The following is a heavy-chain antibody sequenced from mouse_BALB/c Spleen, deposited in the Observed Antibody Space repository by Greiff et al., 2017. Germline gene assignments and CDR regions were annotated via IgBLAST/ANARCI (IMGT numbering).Heavy chain of an antibody. J-gene: IGHJ2*01. CDR1: GFTFSSFG. V-gene: IGHV5-17*02. CDR3: ARGGYDYEDFDD. CDR2: ISSGSSTI. Sequence: EVQLVESGGGLVQPGGSRKLSCAASGFTFSSFGMHWVRQAPEKGLEWVAYISSGSSTIYYADTVKGRFTISRDNPKNTLFLQMTSLRSEDTAMYYCARGGYDYEDFDDWGQGTTLTVSS. D-gene: IGHD2-4*01.